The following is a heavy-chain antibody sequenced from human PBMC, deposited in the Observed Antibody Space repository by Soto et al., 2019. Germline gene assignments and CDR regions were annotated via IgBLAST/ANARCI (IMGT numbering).Heavy chain of an antibody. CDR2: IIPVFGTT. D-gene: IGHD2-2*01. CDR1: GGTFSNYT. V-gene: IGHV1-69*01. CDR3: ARSSPYIVVRKPTGNQDYYGMDV. J-gene: IGHJ6*02. Sequence: QVQLVQSGAEVKKPGSSVKVFCKASGGTFSNYTISWVRQAPGQGLEWMGGIIPVFGTTDYEQKFQGRATITADGSTSTAYMKLSSLSSADTAVYYCARSSPYIVVRKPTGNQDYYGMDVWGQGTTVTVSS.